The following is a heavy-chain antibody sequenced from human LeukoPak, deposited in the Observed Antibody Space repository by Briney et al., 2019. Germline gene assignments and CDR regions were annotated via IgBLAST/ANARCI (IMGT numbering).Heavy chain of an antibody. D-gene: IGHD3-22*01. J-gene: IGHJ3*02. CDR2: INHSGST. Sequence: PSETLSLTCAVSGGSFSAYYWTWVRQSPGKGLECIGEINHSGSTHSNPSLKRRVTTSVDPSKNQFSLNVTSVTAADRAVYFCARTPNYYDSSGRKFAYDIWGQGTKVIVSS. V-gene: IGHV4-34*01. CDR1: GGSFSAYY. CDR3: ARTPNYYDSSGRKFAYDI.